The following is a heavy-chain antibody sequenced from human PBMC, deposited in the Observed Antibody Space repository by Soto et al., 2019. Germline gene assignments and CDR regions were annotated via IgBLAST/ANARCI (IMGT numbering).Heavy chain of an antibody. CDR2: INPNSGGT. Sequence: AAVKVSCKASGYTFTGYYMHWVRQAPGQGLEWMGWINPNSGGTNYAQKLQGRVTMTRDTSISTAYMELSRLRSDDTAVYYCASSFKYGLFDYWGQGTLVTVSS. V-gene: IGHV1-2*02. CDR1: GYTFTGYY. D-gene: IGHD4-17*01. J-gene: IGHJ4*02. CDR3: ASSFKYGLFDY.